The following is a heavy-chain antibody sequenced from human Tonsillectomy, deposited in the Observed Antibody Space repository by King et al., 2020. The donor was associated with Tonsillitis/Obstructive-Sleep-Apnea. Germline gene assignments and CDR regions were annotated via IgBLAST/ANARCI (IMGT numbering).Heavy chain of an antibody. CDR1: GGSISSRNW. CDR2: IYHSGST. Sequence: VQLQESGPGLVKPSGTLSLTCAVSGGSISSRNWWSWVRQPPGKGLEGSGDIYHSGSTNYNPSLKSRDTISVAKPKNQFSLRRTAVTAADTAVYYCARDRGFYGDSSFDIWGQGTMVAVSS. V-gene: IGHV4-4*02. J-gene: IGHJ3*02. CDR3: ARDRGFYGDSSFDI. D-gene: IGHD4-17*01.